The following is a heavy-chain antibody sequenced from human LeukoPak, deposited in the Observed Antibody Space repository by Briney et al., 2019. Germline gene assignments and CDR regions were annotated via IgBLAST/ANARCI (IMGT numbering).Heavy chain of an antibody. Sequence: GGSLRLSCAASGFTFSSYGMHWVRQAPGKGLEWGANIKQDGSEKYYVDSVKGRLTISRDNAKNSLYLQMNRLRAEETAVYYCAREARLLWFGELFAPRDAFDIWGQGTMVTVSS. D-gene: IGHD3-10*01. CDR3: AREARLLWFGELFAPRDAFDI. CDR2: IKQDGSEK. J-gene: IGHJ3*02. V-gene: IGHV3-7*01. CDR1: GFTFSSYG.